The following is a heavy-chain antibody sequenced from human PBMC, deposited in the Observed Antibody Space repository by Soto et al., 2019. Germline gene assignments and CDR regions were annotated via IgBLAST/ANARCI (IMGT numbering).Heavy chain of an antibody. D-gene: IGHD3-10*01. Sequence: SETLSLTCTVSGDSVTSVSDYWSWIRQPPGKGLEWIGYIYYSGSADYNPSLGSRVTISIDTSKNQFSLKLTSVTAADTAVYYCARGVGFGYYYYHMDLWGQGTTVTGSS. CDR3: ARGVGFGYYYYHMDL. J-gene: IGHJ6*02. CDR2: IYYSGSA. CDR1: GDSVTSVSDY. V-gene: IGHV4-61*01.